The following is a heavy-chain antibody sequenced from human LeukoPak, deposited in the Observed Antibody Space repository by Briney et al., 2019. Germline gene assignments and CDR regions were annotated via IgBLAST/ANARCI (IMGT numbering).Heavy chain of an antibody. V-gene: IGHV3-23*01. CDR1: GFTFSSYA. D-gene: IGHD2-2*03. CDR3: AKDGGGYCSSTSRPDYFDY. Sequence: GGSLRLSCAASGFTFSSYAMSWVRQAPGKGLEWVSAISGSGGSTYYADSVKGRFTTSRDNSKNTLYLQMNSLRAEDTAVYYCAKDGGGYCSSTSRPDYFDYWGQGTLVTVSS. J-gene: IGHJ4*02. CDR2: ISGSGGST.